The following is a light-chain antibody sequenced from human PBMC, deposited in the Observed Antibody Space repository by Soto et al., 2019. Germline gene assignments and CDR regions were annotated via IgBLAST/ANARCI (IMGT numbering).Light chain of an antibody. Sequence: EVVLTQSPGTLSLSPGEMATLSFSASQSVSSSYLAWYQQKPGQAPRLLIYGASSRATGIPDRFSGSGSGTDFTLTISSLEPEDFAVYYCQQRSNWPITFGQGTRLEIK. J-gene: IGKJ5*01. CDR1: QSVSSSY. V-gene: IGKV3D-20*02. CDR3: QQRSNWPIT. CDR2: GAS.